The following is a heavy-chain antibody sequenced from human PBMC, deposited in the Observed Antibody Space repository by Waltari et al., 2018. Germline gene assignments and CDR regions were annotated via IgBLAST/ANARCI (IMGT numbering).Heavy chain of an antibody. D-gene: IGHD2-8*01. CDR1: GFTFSNAW. Sequence: EVQLVESGGGLVKPGGSLRLSCAASGFTFSNAWMNWVRQAPGRGLRWCGRIKSKPDGGTTDYAAPVKGRFTISREDSKNTLYLQMNSLKTEDTAVYYCTTSTKLDYGGQGTLVTVSS. CDR2: IKSKPDGGTT. V-gene: IGHV3-15*07. J-gene: IGHJ4*02. CDR3: TTSTKLDY.